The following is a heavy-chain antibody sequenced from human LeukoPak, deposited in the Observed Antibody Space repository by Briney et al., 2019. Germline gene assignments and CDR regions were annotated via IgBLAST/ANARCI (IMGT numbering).Heavy chain of an antibody. J-gene: IGHJ4*02. CDR2: ISYDGSNK. CDR1: GFMFSSNW. V-gene: IGHV3-30-3*01. CDR3: AREPYYYDSSGYLSY. Sequence: GGSLRLSCAASGFMFSSNWMSWVRQAPGKGLEWVAVISYDGSNKYYADSVKGRFTISRDNSKNTLYLQMNSLRAEDTAVYYCAREPYYYDSSGYLSYWGQGTLVTVSS. D-gene: IGHD3-22*01.